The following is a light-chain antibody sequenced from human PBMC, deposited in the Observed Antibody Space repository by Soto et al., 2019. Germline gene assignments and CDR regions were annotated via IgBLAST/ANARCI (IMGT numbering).Light chain of an antibody. CDR1: QSVRSS. CDR3: QQTYSTPPT. CDR2: EAS. Sequence: EIFMTQSPASLSVSRGERASLSWRASQSVRSSLAWYQQKPGQAPRLLIYEASTRATGIPARFSGSGSGTDFTLTISSLQPEDFATYYCQQTYSTPPTFGQGTKVDIK. J-gene: IGKJ1*01. V-gene: IGKV3-15*01.